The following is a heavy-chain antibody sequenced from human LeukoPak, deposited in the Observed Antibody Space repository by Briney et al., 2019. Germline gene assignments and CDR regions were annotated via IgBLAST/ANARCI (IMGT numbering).Heavy chain of an antibody. V-gene: IGHV1-18*01. Sequence: GASVKVSCEASGYTFTSYGISWVRQAPGQGLEWMGWISAYNGNTNYAQKLQGRVTMTTDTSTSTAYMELRSLRSDDTAVYYCARDASPYCSGGSCYPNWFDPWCQGTLVNVSS. J-gene: IGHJ5*02. CDR3: ARDASPYCSGGSCYPNWFDP. CDR1: GYTFTSYG. CDR2: ISAYNGNT. D-gene: IGHD2-15*01.